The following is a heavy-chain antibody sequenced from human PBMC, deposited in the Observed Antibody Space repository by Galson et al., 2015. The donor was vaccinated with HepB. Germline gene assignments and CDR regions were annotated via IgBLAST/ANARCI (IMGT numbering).Heavy chain of an antibody. J-gene: IGHJ6*02. Sequence: SLRLSCAASTFIFSTYSMNWVRQAPGKGLEWVSYISSGTTTIYYADSVKGRFTISRDNAKMSLYLQMNSLRAEDTAVYYCARDSYGMDVWGRGTTVTVSS. CDR1: TFIFSTYS. V-gene: IGHV3-48*04. CDR2: ISSGTTTI. CDR3: ARDSYGMDV.